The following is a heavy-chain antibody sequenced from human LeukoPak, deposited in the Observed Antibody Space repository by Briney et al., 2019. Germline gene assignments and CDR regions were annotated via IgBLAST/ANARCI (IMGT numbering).Heavy chain of an antibody. CDR1: GGSFSGYY. CDR3: ARAGVPLYSSSWYGPGRPVGCDY. Sequence: PSETLSLTCAVYGGSFSGYYWSWIRQPPGKGLEWIGEINHSGSTNYNPSLKSRVTISVDTSKNQFSLKLSSVTAADTAVYYCARAGVPLYSSSWYGPGRPVGCDYWGQGTLVTVSS. J-gene: IGHJ4*02. V-gene: IGHV4-34*01. CDR2: INHSGST. D-gene: IGHD6-13*01.